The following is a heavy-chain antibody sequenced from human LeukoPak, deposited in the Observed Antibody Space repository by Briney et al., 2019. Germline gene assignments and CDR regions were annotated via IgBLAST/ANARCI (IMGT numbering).Heavy chain of an antibody. Sequence: GRSLRLSCAASGFTFSNYALHWVRQAPGKGLEWVAVTSYNEGRKFYADSVEGRCSISRDNSRNTLFLLLNSLRPEDTGVYYCARDSPIAAAGIVLGIDLWGQGTTVIVSS. CDR3: ARDSPIAAAGIVLGIDL. CDR2: TSYNEGRK. J-gene: IGHJ6*02. CDR1: GFTFSNYA. V-gene: IGHV3-30-3*01. D-gene: IGHD6-13*01.